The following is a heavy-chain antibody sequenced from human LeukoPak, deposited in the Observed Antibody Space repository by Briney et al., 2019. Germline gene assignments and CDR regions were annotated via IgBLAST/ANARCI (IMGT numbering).Heavy chain of an antibody. CDR2: IYYSGST. D-gene: IGHD6-19*01. CDR1: GGSISNYY. J-gene: IGHJ4*02. Sequence: SETLSLTCTVSGGSISNYYWSWIRQPPGKGLEWIGYIYYSGSTNYNPSLKSRVTISVDTSKNQFSLKLSSVTAADTAVYYCARQGGWRTYFDYWGQGTLVTVSS. V-gene: IGHV4-59*08. CDR3: ARQGGWRTYFDY.